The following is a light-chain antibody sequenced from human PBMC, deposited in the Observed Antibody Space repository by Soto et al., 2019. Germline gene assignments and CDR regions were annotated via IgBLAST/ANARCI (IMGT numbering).Light chain of an antibody. CDR1: QSVSSY. CDR2: DAS. V-gene: IGKV3-11*01. CDR3: QQYGSSPLT. Sequence: EIVLTQSPATLSLSPGERATLSCRASQSVSSYLAWYQQKFGQAPRLLIYDASNRATGIPARFSGSGSATDFTLTISSLEPEDFAVYYCQQYGSSPLTFGRGTKVDIK. J-gene: IGKJ4*01.